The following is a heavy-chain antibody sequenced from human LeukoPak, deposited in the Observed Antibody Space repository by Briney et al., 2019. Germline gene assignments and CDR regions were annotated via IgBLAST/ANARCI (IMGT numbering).Heavy chain of an antibody. V-gene: IGHV3-66*01. Sequence: GESLRLSCIASGFTFSSYTMNWVRQAPGKGLEWVSVIHRDGRTYYADSVKGRFTISRDTSKNTLYLQMNSLRPDDTAVYYCARDPGYGDPQADYRGQGTLVTVSS. CDR1: GFTFSSYT. D-gene: IGHD4-17*01. CDR2: IHRDGRT. CDR3: ARDPGYGDPQADY. J-gene: IGHJ4*02.